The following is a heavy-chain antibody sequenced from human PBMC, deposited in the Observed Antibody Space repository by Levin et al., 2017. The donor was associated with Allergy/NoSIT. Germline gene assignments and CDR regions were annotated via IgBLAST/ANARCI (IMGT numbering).Heavy chain of an antibody. CDR3: ARSRQFGESKYGMNV. D-gene: IGHD3-10*01. CDR2: IYPADSDT. CDR1: GYTFSNHW. Sequence: KVSCQGSGYTFSNHWIGWVRQMPGRGLEWMGIIYPADSDTRYSPSFQGQVTISADNSISTAYLQWSSLKASDTAIYYYARSRQFGESKYGMNVWGQGTTVTVSS. V-gene: IGHV5-51*01. J-gene: IGHJ6*02.